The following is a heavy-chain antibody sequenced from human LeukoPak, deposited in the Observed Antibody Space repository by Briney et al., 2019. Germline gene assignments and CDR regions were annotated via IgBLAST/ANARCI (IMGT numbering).Heavy chain of an antibody. CDR2: IIPIFGTA. Sequence: SVKVSCKASGGTFSSYAISWVRQAPGQGLEWMGGIIPIFGTANYAQKFQGRVTITTDESTSTAYMELSSLRSDDTAVYYCARGGVLRYFDWLGDYWGQGTLVTVSS. V-gene: IGHV1-69*05. CDR3: ARGGVLRYFDWLGDY. J-gene: IGHJ4*02. CDR1: GGTFSSYA. D-gene: IGHD3-9*01.